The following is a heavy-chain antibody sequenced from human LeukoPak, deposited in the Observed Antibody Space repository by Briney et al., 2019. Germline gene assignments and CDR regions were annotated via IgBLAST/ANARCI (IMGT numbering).Heavy chain of an antibody. V-gene: IGHV1-2*02. CDR2: INPNSGGT. D-gene: IGHD2-21*01. CDR1: GYTFTSYG. J-gene: IGHJ4*02. Sequence: ASVKVSCKASGYTFTSYGISWVRQAPGQGLEWMGWINPNSGGTNYAQKFQGRVTMTRDTSISTAYMELSRLRSDDTAVYYCARGDIMVSIYWGQGTLVTVSS. CDR3: ARGDIMVSIY.